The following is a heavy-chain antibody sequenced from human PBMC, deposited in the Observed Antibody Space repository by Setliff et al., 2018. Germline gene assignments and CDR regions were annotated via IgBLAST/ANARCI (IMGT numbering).Heavy chain of an antibody. D-gene: IGHD2-2*01. V-gene: IGHV1-18*04. J-gene: IGHJ4*02. CDR2: ISAYSGNT. CDR3: SRLVRYCTRTSCQRASGEDY. CDR1: GYTFSNYG. Sequence: ASVKVSCKASGYTFSNYGITWVRQAPGQSLEWMGWISAYSGNTKYALTLQGRVTMTTDPSTTTAYLELRSLTSDDTAVYYCSRLVRYCTRTSCQRASGEDYWGQGTLVTVSS.